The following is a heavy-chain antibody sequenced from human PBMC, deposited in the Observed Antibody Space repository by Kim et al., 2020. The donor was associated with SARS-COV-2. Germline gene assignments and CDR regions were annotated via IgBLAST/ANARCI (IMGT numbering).Heavy chain of an antibody. J-gene: IGHJ4*02. CDR2: ISSSGSTI. D-gene: IGHD1-1*01. CDR3: ARDFRLEHRWFDY. Sequence: GGSLRLSCAASGFTFSDYYMSWIRQAPGKGLEWVSYISSSGSTIYYADSVKDRFTISRDNAKNSLYLQMNSLRAEDTAVYYCARDFRLEHRWFDYWGQGTLVTVSS. V-gene: IGHV3-11*01. CDR1: GFTFSDYY.